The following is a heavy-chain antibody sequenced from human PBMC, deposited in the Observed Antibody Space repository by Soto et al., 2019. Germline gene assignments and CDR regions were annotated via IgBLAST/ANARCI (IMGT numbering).Heavy chain of an antibody. CDR2: INHSGST. Sequence: QVQLQQWGAGLLKPSETLSLTCAVYGGSFSGYYWSWIRQPPGKGLEWIGEINHSGSTNYNPSLKSRVTISVDTSKNQFSLKLSSVTAADTAVYYCATVPMTTVTNRLSRYYYGMDVWGQGTTVTVSS. D-gene: IGHD4-4*01. V-gene: IGHV4-34*01. CDR1: GGSFSGYY. J-gene: IGHJ6*02. CDR3: ATVPMTTVTNRLSRYYYGMDV.